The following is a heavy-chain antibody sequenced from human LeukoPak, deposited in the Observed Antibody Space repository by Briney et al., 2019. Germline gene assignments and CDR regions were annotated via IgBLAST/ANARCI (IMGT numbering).Heavy chain of an antibody. CDR2: IYTSGST. J-gene: IGHJ4*02. Sequence: PSETLSLTCTVSGGSISSYFLSWVRQPPGKGLEWIGYIYTSGSTDYNPSLKSRVTISVDTSKKQFSLKLRSVTAADTAVYYCARHGYDSSGYQAYYSDYWGQGTLVTVSS. V-gene: IGHV4-4*09. D-gene: IGHD3-22*01. CDR1: GGSISSYF. CDR3: ARHGYDSSGYQAYYSDY.